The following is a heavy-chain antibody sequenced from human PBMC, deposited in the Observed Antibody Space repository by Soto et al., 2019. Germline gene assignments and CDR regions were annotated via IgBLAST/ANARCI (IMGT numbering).Heavy chain of an antibody. CDR1: GGSVSSDTHY. D-gene: IGHD2-2*01. V-gene: IGHV4-61*01. CDR3: ARLGRAASGTPWFARADV. J-gene: IGHJ6*02. Sequence: PSETLSLTCTVSGGSVSSDTHYWSWIRQPPGKQQEWIGFIYSSGSTNYNPSLKSRVTMSVDTSKNQFSLKLWSVIVAETAVYLCARLGRAASGTPWFARADVGGQGTSLTVSS. CDR2: IYSSGST.